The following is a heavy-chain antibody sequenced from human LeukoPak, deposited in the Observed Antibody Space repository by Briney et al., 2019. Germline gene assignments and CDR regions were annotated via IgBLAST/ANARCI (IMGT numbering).Heavy chain of an antibody. D-gene: IGHD6-13*01. J-gene: IGHJ4*02. CDR1: GFTFSSYP. V-gene: IGHV3-64*01. Sequence: GGSLRLSCAASGFTFSSYPMHWVRQAPRKGLESISATSGDGGSTYYANSVKGRFTISRDNSENTLYLQMGSLTAEDMAVYYCASIAAAGTGDYWGQGTLVTVSS. CDR3: ASIAAAGTGDY. CDR2: TSGDGGST.